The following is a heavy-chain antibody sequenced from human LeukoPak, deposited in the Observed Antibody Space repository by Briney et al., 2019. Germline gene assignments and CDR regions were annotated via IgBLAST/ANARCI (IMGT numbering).Heavy chain of an antibody. CDR3: AKGYGGYYDSSDY. CDR1: GFTFSSYA. CDR2: ISGSGGST. V-gene: IGHV3-23*01. Sequence: GGSLRLSCAASGFTFSSYAMSWVRQAPGKGLEWVSAISGSGGSTYYADSVKGWFTISRDNSENTLYLQMNSLRAEDTAVYYCAKGYGGYYDSSDYWGQGTLVTVSS. J-gene: IGHJ4*02. D-gene: IGHD3-22*01.